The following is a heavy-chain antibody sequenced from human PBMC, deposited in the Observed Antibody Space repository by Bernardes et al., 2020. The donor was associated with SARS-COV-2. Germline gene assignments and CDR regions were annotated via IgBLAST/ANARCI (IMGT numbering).Heavy chain of an antibody. CDR3: ARSLDGYTTYYFDY. CDR1: GGSISSYY. CDR2: LYYGGSTSYT. J-gene: IGHJ4*02. Sequence: SETLSLTCSVSGGSISSYYWSWIRQAPGKGLEWLGFLYYGGSTSYTNYNPSLKSRVTISVDTSKNQFSLKLNSVTAADTAVYYCARSLDGYTTYYFDYWGQGTLVTVSS. D-gene: IGHD5-12*01. V-gene: IGHV4-59*01.